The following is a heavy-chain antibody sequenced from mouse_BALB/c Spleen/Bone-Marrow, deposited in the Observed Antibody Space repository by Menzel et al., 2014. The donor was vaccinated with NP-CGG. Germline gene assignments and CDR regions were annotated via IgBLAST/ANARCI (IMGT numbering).Heavy chain of an antibody. CDR2: INPSTGYT. D-gene: IGHD1-1*01. Sequence: LQESGAELAKPGASVKMSCKASGYTFTSYWMHWVKQRPGQGLEWIGYINPSTGYTEYNQKFKDKATLTADKSSSTAYMQLSSLTFEDSAVYYCARQITTVDYAMDYWGQGTSVTVSS. CDR1: GYTFTSYW. V-gene: IGHV1-7*01. CDR3: ARQITTVDYAMDY. J-gene: IGHJ4*01.